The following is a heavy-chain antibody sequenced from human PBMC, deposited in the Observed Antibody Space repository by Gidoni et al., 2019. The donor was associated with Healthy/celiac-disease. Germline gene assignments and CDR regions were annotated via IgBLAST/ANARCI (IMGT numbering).Heavy chain of an antibody. CDR3: AKGVTYYYDSSGYYVDY. CDR1: GFPFGIYA. D-gene: IGHD3-22*01. CDR2: ISGSGGST. J-gene: IGHJ4*02. V-gene: IGHV3-23*01. Sequence: EVQLLESGGGLVQPGGSLRLSCAASGFPFGIYAMSWVRQAPGKGLEWVSAISGSGGSTYYADSVKGRFTISRDNSKNTLYLQMNSLRAEDTAVYYCAKGVTYYYDSSGYYVDYWGQGTLVTVSS.